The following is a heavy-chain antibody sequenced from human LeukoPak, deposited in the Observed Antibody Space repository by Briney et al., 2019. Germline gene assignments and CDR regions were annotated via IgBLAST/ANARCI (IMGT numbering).Heavy chain of an antibody. CDR3: ARLRFRGVIRRGVNWFDP. CDR2: IYHSGST. CDR1: GYSISSGYY. J-gene: IGHJ5*02. D-gene: IGHD3-10*01. V-gene: IGHV4-38-2*02. Sequence: NPSETLSLTCTVSGYSISSGYYWGWIRQPPGKGLEWIGSIYHSGSTNYNPSLKSRVTISVDTSKNQFSLKLSSVTAADTAVYYCARLRFRGVIRRGVNWFDPWGQGTLVTVSS.